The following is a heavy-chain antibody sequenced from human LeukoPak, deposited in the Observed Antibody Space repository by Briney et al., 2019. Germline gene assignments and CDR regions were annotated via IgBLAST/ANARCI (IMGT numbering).Heavy chain of an antibody. CDR2: IYYSGST. CDR3: ARESGSYSN. V-gene: IGHV4-39*01. D-gene: IGHD1-26*01. J-gene: IGHJ4*02. CDR1: GGSISSSSYY. Sequence: SETLSLTCTVSGGSISSSSYYWGWIRQPPGKGLEWIGSIYYSGSTYYNPSLKSRVTISVDTSKNQFSLKLSSVTAADTAVYYCARESGSYSNWGQGTLVTVSS.